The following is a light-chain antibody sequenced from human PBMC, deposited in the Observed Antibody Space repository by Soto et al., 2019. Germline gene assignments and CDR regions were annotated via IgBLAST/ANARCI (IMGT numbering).Light chain of an antibody. Sequence: DIQMTQSPSSLSASVGDRVTITCRASQSISSYLNWYQQKPGKAPKLLISVASSLQTGVPSRFSGSGSGTDFTLTISSLQAEDVAVYYCQQYYTIPPTFGQGTKVELK. CDR3: QQYYTIPPT. J-gene: IGKJ1*01. CDR2: VAS. V-gene: IGKV1-39*01. CDR1: QSISSY.